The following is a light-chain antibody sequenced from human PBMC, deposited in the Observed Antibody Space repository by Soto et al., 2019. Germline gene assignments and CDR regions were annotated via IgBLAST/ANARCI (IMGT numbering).Light chain of an antibody. CDR3: CSYAGSTTRVQ. Sequence: QSVLTQPASVSGSPGQSITISCTGTSSDVDTYKYVSWYQQHPGKAPKLMIYEVSYRPSGVSDRFSGSKSGNTASLTISGLQAEDGADYYCCSYAGSTTRVQFGGGTKVTVL. V-gene: IGLV2-14*01. CDR1: SSDVDTYKY. J-gene: IGLJ2*01. CDR2: EVS.